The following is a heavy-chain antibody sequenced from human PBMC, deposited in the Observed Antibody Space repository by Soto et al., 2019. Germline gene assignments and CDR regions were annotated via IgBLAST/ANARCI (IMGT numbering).Heavy chain of an antibody. CDR3: TYSSGGINWFDP. CDR1: GYTFRNYG. V-gene: IGHV1-46*01. J-gene: IGHJ5*02. CDR2: INPSSGST. D-gene: IGHD6-19*01. Sequence: ASVKVSCKASGYTFRNYGISWVRQAPGQGLEWMGIINPSSGSTSYAQKFQGRVTMTRDTSTSTVYTELSSLRSEDTAVYYCTYSSGGINWFDPWGQGTLVTVSS.